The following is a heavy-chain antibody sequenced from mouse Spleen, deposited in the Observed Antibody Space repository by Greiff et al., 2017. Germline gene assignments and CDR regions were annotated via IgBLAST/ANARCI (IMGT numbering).Heavy chain of an antibody. V-gene: IGHV14-3*01. Sequence: VQLKESVAELVRPGASVKLSCTASGFNIKNTYMHWVKQRPEQGLEWIGRIDPANGNTKYAPKFQGKATITADTSSNTAYLQLSSLTSEDTAIYYCARWIYYYGSSYVAPDVWGTGTTVTVSS. CDR2: IDPANGNT. J-gene: IGHJ1*03. CDR1: GFNIKNTY. D-gene: IGHD1-1*01. CDR3: ARWIYYYGSSYVAPDV.